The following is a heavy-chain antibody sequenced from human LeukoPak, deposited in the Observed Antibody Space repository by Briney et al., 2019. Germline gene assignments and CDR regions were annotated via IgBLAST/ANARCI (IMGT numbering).Heavy chain of an antibody. D-gene: IGHD3-22*01. CDR2: IYHSGST. Sequence: PSETLSLTCAVSGYSISSGYYWGWIRQPPGKGLEWIGSIYHSGSTYYNPSLKSRVTISVDTSKNQFSLKLSSVTAADTAVYYCARARDTYYDSSNYYYYYYMDVWGKGTTVTVSS. CDR3: ARARDTYYDSSNYYYYYYMDV. J-gene: IGHJ6*03. CDR1: GYSISSGYY. V-gene: IGHV4-38-2*01.